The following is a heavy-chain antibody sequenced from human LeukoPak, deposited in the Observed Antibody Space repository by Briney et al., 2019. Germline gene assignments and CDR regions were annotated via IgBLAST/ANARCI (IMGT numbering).Heavy chain of an antibody. J-gene: IGHJ5*02. CDR1: GYSFTGYY. CDR3: ARDPALYYYGPPFDP. D-gene: IGHD3-10*01. CDR2: INPNSGDT. V-gene: IGHV1-2*02. Sequence: ASVKVSCKASGYSFTGYYMHWVRQAPGQGLEWMGWINPNSGDTKYAQKFQGRVTMTRDMSISTAYMELSRLRFDDTAVYYCARDPALYYYGPPFDPWGQGTLVTVTS.